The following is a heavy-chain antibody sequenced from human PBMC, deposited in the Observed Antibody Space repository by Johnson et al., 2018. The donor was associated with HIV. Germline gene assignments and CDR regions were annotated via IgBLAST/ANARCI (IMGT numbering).Heavy chain of an antibody. V-gene: IGHV3-7*05. CDR1: GFTFSSYW. J-gene: IGHJ3*02. D-gene: IGHD1-26*01. Sequence: VQLVESGGALVQPGGSLRLSCAASGFTFSSYWMNWVRQAPGKGLQWVANIKQDGSEKYYVDSVKGRFTISRDNSKNTLYLQMNSLRAEDTAVYYCAREKWELRGDAFDIWGQGTMVTVSS. CDR3: AREKWELRGDAFDI. CDR2: IKQDGSEK.